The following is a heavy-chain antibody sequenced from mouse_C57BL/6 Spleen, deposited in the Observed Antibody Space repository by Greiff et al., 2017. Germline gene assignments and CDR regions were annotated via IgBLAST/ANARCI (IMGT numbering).Heavy chain of an antibody. D-gene: IGHD1-1*01. CDR3: ARSDGSSPFDY. V-gene: IGHV1-50*01. J-gene: IGHJ2*01. Sequence: QVHVKQPGAELVKPGASVKLSCKASGYTFTSYWMQWVKQRPGQGLEWIGEIDPSDSYTNYNQKFKGKATLTVDTSSSTAYMQLSSLTSEDSAVYYCARSDGSSPFDYWGQGTTLTVSS. CDR1: GYTFTSYW. CDR2: IDPSDSYT.